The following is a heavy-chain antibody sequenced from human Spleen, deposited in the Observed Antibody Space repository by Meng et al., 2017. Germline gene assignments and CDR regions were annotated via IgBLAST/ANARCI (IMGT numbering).Heavy chain of an antibody. J-gene: IGHJ4*01. CDR1: GASISSRNW. D-gene: IGHD6-19*01. V-gene: IGHV4-4*02. Sequence: QGLLQEAGPGPGKPSGTLSLPCPGPGASISSRNWCIWVRQPPGKGLEWIGEIYHLGSTNYNPSLKSRVTISVDKSKTQFSLKVTSVTAADTAVYYCAVFSSGWGPFDCWGQGTLVTVSS. CDR3: AVFSSGWGPFDC. CDR2: IYHLGST.